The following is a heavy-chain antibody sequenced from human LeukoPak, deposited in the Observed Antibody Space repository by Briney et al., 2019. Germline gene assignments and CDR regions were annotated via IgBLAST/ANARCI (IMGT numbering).Heavy chain of an antibody. CDR1: GFSLSTYGVG. CDR3: AQRGGY. D-gene: IGHD1-26*01. V-gene: IGHV2-5*01. J-gene: IGHJ4*02. CDR2: IYWNGER. Sequence: SGPTLVIPTQTLTLTCTFSGFSLSTYGVGVGWIRQPPGKALEWLALIYWNGERHYSPSLKSRLTITEDTSKNLVVLTMTNMDPVDTATYYCAQRGGYWGQGTLVTVSS.